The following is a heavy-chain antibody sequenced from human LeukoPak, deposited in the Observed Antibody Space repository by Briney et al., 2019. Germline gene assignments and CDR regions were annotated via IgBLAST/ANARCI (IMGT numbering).Heavy chain of an antibody. CDR2: LYTSGST. D-gene: IGHD3-22*01. CDR1: GGSISSCY. V-gene: IGHV4-4*07. J-gene: IGHJ4*02. Sequence: SETLSLTCIVSGGSISSCYWSWIRQPAGKGLEWIGRLYTSGSTNYNPSLKSRVTMSVDTSKNQFSLKLTSMTAADTAVYYCARGGSSGYYYGWGQGTLVTVSS. CDR3: ARGGSSGYYYG.